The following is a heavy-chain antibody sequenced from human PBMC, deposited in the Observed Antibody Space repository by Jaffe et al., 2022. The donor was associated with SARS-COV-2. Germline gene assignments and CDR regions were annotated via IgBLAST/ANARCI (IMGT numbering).Heavy chain of an antibody. CDR3: ARILGGSGKFDY. D-gene: IGHD3-10*01. CDR2: IHYSGST. V-gene: IGHV4-31*03. J-gene: IGHJ4*02. CDR1: GGSISSGIYY. Sequence: QVQLQESGPGLVKPSQTLSLTCTVSGGSISSGIYYWSWIRQHPGKGLEWIGYIHYSGSTYYNPSLRSRVTISVNTSMNQFSLKLSSVTAADTAVYYCARILGGSGKFDYWGQGTLVTVPS.